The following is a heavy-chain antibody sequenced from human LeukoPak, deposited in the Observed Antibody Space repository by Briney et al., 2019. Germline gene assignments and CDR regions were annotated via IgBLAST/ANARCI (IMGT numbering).Heavy chain of an antibody. J-gene: IGHJ4*02. CDR2: VSPAYGGT. V-gene: IGHV3-23*01. Sequence: GGSLRLSCSASGFSFNNYAMSWIRQAPGKGLTWVSLVSPAYGGTYYADSVKGRFTISRDNSKNTLDLQMNSLRAEDTAVYYCARTGDPLYYYGSGSYPKAGGPPDYWGQGTLVTVSS. D-gene: IGHD3-10*01. CDR3: ARTGDPLYYYGSGSYPKAGGPPDY. CDR1: GFSFNNYA.